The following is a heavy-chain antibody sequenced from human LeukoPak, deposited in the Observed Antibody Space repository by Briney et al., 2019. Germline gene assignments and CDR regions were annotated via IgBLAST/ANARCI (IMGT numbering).Heavy chain of an antibody. Sequence: GGSLRLSCAASGFTFSDYYMSWIRQAPGKGLEWASYISSSSSYTNYADSVKGRFTISRDNAKNSLYLQMNSLRAEDTAVYYCAKTRLARYYYGSGSTGAFDYWGQGTLVTVSS. CDR3: AKTRLARYYYGSGSTGAFDY. CDR2: ISSSSSYT. J-gene: IGHJ4*02. CDR1: GFTFSDYY. D-gene: IGHD3-10*01. V-gene: IGHV3-11*06.